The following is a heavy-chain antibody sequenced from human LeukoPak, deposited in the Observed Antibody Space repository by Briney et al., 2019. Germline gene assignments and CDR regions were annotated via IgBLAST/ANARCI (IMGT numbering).Heavy chain of an antibody. CDR3: AAGTAADF. D-gene: IGHD6-13*01. CDR2: ISSSSSYT. CDR1: GIPFSDYY. V-gene: IGHV3-11*03. J-gene: IGHJ4*02. Sequence: PGGSLRLSCVVSGIPFSDYYMNWIRQAPGKGLGWISYISSSSSYTDYADSVKGRFTISRDNAKSALYLHLNGLRLEDTAVYYCAAGTAADFWGQGTLVTVSS.